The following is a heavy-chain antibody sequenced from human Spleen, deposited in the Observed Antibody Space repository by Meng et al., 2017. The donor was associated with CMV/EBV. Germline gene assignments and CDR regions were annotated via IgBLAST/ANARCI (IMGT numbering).Heavy chain of an antibody. CDR2: LYPNSGAT. J-gene: IGHJ5*01. Sequence: NVSCKASGYTFTAYYIHGVRQDPGQGLEWMGWLYPNSGATLYAQKFQGRVTVTRDLSISTAYMDLSRLTLDDTALYYCVRGDNWFDSWGQGTLVTVSS. CDR1: GYTFTAYY. V-gene: IGHV1-2*02. CDR3: VRGDNWFDS.